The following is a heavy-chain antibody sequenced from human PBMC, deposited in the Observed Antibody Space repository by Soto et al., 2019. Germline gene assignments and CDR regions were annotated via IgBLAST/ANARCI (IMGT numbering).Heavy chain of an antibody. CDR2: IIPNFGTA. D-gene: IGHD2-2*01. Sequence: QVQLVQSGAEVKKPGSSVKVSCKASGGTFSSYAISWVRQAPGQGLEWMGGIIPNFGTANYAQKFQGRVTITADESTSTDYMELSSLRSEDTAVYYCARGGIVVVPAAPPVHWFDPWGQGTLVTVSS. V-gene: IGHV1-69*01. CDR3: ARGGIVVVPAAPPVHWFDP. J-gene: IGHJ5*02. CDR1: GGTFSSYA.